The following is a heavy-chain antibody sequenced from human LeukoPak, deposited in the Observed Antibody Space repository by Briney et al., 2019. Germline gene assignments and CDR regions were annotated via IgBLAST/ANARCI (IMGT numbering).Heavy chain of an antibody. D-gene: IGHD3-10*01. J-gene: IGHJ3*02. CDR1: GYSFTTYG. Sequence: ASVKVSCKGSGYSFTTYGISWVRQAPGQGLEWMGWISAYNGNTNYAQQLQGRVTMTTDTSTSTAYMELTSLRSDDTAVYYCAREVTMVRGDPIPYSSSWGSNDAFDIWGQGTMVTVSS. CDR2: ISAYNGNT. CDR3: AREVTMVRGDPIPYSSSWGSNDAFDI. V-gene: IGHV1-18*01.